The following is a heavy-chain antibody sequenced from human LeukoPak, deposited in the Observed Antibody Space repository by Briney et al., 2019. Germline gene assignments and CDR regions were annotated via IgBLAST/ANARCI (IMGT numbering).Heavy chain of an antibody. V-gene: IGHV3-23*01. J-gene: IGHJ4*02. CDR2: ISGSGGST. D-gene: IGHD3-3*01. Sequence: GGSLRLSCAASGFTFSSYAMSWVRQAPGKGLEWVSAISGSGGSTYYADSVKGRFTISRDNSKNTLYLQMNSLRAEDTAVYYCAKDWKISFLEWLPLDYWGQGTLVTVSS. CDR3: AKDWKISFLEWLPLDY. CDR1: GFTFSSYA.